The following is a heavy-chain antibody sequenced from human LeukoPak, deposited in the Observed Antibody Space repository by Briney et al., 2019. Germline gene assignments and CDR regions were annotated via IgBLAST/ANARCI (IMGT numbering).Heavy chain of an antibody. J-gene: IGHJ4*02. CDR2: INPNSGGT. CDR3: ARGRRIKYYYDSSGYSLYYFDY. D-gene: IGHD3-22*01. V-gene: IGHV1-2*02. CDR1: GYTFTGYY. Sequence: ASVKVSCKASGYTFTGYYMHWVRQAPGQGLEWMGWINPNSGGTNYAQKFQGRVTMTRDTSISTAYMELSRLRADDTAVYYCARGRRIKYYYDSSGYSLYYFDYWGQGTLVTVS.